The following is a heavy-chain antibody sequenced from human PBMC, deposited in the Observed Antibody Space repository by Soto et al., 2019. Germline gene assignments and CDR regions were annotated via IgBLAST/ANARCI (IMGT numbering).Heavy chain of an antibody. J-gene: IGHJ5*02. V-gene: IGHV1-18*01. CDR1: GYTFTSYG. CDR2: ISAYNGNT. CDR3: ARVQNLYVVWFDP. D-gene: IGHD3-16*01. Sequence: ASVKVSCKASGYTFTSYGISWVRQAPGQGLEWMGWISAYNGNTNYAQKLQGRVTVTADTSTSTAYMELRSLRSDDTAVYYCARVQNLYVVWFDPWGQGTLVTVSS.